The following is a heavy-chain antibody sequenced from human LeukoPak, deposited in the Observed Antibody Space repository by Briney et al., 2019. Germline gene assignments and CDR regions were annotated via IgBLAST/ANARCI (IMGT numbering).Heavy chain of an antibody. D-gene: IGHD6-13*01. CDR2: IYPGDSDT. J-gene: IGHJ6*03. Sequence: GESLKISCKGSGYSFTSYWIGWVRQMPGKGLEWMGIIYPGDSDTRCSPSFQGQVTISADKSISTAYLQWSSLKASDTAMYYCARHGPAAGNPLYYYYMDVWGKGTTVTVSS. CDR3: ARHGPAAGNPLYYYYMDV. CDR1: GYSFTSYW. V-gene: IGHV5-51*01.